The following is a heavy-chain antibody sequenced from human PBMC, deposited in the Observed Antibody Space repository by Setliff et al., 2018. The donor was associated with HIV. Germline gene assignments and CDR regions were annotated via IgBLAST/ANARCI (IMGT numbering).Heavy chain of an antibody. Sequence: GGSLRLSCVASGFTFSNYWMAWLRQAPGKGLEWVANIKQDGIEKIYVDSVEGRFTISRDNARNSLDLQMNSLRAEDTAIYCCARGTSVRWERRGGFEPWGQGTLVTVSS. V-gene: IGHV3-7*03. CDR1: GFTFSNYW. CDR2: IKQDGIEK. D-gene: IGHD1-26*01. J-gene: IGHJ5*02. CDR3: ARGTSVRWERRGGFEP.